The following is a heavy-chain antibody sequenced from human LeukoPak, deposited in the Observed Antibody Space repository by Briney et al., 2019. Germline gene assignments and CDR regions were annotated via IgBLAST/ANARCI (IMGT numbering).Heavy chain of an antibody. CDR2: IYSGGST. CDR1: GFTVSSNY. J-gene: IGHJ4*02. Sequence: GGSLRLSCAASGFTVSSNYMSWVRQAPGKGLEWVSVIYSGGSTYYADSVKSRFTISRDNSKSTLYIQMNSLRAEDTAVYYCARAKPKNMVRGLIMRRESRYYFDYWGQGTLVTVSS. D-gene: IGHD3-10*01. V-gene: IGHV3-53*01. CDR3: ARAKPKNMVRGLIMRRESRYYFDY.